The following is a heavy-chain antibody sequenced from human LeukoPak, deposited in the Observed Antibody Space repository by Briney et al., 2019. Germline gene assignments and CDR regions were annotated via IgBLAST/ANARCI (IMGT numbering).Heavy chain of an antibody. CDR1: GGTFSSYA. D-gene: IGHD3-10*01. CDR3: ASLGVYGSGSYYKKYYFDY. V-gene: IGHV1-69*13. CDR2: IITIFGTA. Sequence: SVKVSCKASGGTFSSYAISWVRQAPGQGLEWMGGIITIFGTANYAQKFQGRVTITADESTSTAYMELSSLRSEDTAVYYCASLGVYGSGSYYKKYYFDYWGQGTLVTVSS. J-gene: IGHJ4*02.